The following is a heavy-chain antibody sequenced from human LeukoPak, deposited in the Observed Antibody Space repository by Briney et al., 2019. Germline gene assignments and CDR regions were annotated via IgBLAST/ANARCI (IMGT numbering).Heavy chain of an antibody. CDR1: EFTFSSYS. CDR2: ISSGSSTV. J-gene: IGHJ4*02. D-gene: IGHD5-12*01. Sequence: GGSLRLSCAAAEFTFSSYSMNWVRQAPGKGLEWVSYISSGSSTVYYADSVKGRFTISRDNAKNSLFLQMSSLRAEDTAVYYCASWGSSGYWGQGTLVTVSS. CDR3: ASWGSSGY. V-gene: IGHV3-48*01.